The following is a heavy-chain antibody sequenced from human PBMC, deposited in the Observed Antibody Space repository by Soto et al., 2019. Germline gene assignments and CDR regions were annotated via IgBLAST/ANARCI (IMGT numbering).Heavy chain of an antibody. CDR1: GFPFSTAG. J-gene: IGHJ4*01. V-gene: IGHV1-18*01. CDR3: AKSRLGATVCTD. D-gene: IGHD2-8*02. Sequence: ASVKVSCKASGFPFSTAGINCVRQAPGQGLEWMGWISGYNGNTKYAQNFQGRVSMTTDTSTSVAYLELMTLTSDDTAVYYCAKSRLGATVCTDWVPGTLVTV. CDR2: ISGYNGNT.